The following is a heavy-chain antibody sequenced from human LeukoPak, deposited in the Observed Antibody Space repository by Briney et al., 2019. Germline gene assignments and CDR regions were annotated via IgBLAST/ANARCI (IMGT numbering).Heavy chain of an antibody. J-gene: IGHJ4*02. CDR1: GGSINSYY. D-gene: IGHD6-13*01. Sequence: SETLSLTCTVSGGSINSYYWSWIRQPPGKELEWLGYIHSSGSTNYNPSLESRVTISVDTSKNQFSLKLSSVTAADTAVYYCARVRLDGSSWQNFDYWGLGTLVTVSS. V-gene: IGHV4-59*01. CDR3: ARVRLDGSSWQNFDY. CDR2: IHSSGST.